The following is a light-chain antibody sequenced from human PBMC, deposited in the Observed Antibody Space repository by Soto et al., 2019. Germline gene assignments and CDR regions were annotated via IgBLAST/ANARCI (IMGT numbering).Light chain of an antibody. J-gene: IGLJ2*01. CDR2: ENN. CDR3: GTWDSSLSAL. V-gene: IGLV1-51*02. Sequence: QSALTQPPSVSAAPGQKVTISCSGSSSNIGINYVSWYQQLPGTAPKLLIYENNKRPSGIPDRFSGSKSGTSATLGITGLQTGDEADYYCGTWDSSLSALFGGGTKLTVL. CDR1: SSNIGINY.